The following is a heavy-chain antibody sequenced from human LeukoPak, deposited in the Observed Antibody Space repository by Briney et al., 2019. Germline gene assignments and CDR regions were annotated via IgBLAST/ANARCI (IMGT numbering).Heavy chain of an antibody. CDR3: ARHAIDSSGYYFDYFDY. CDR2: IYYSGST. CDR1: GGSISSYSYY. D-gene: IGHD3-22*01. J-gene: IGHJ4*02. V-gene: IGHV4-39*01. Sequence: SETLSLTCTVSGGSISSYSYYWGWIRQPPGKGLEGIGRIYYSGSTYYNPSLRSRVTISVDTSKNQFSLKLTSVTAADTAVYSCARHAIDSSGYYFDYFDYWGQGTLVTVSS.